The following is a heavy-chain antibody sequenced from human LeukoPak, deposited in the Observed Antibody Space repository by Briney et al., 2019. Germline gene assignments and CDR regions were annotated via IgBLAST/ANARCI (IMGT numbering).Heavy chain of an antibody. CDR1: GGSISSGGYY. V-gene: IGHV4-31*03. D-gene: IGHD2-2*01. J-gene: IGHJ5*02. Sequence: SQTLSLTCTVSGGSISSGGYYWSWIRQHPGKGLEWIGYIYYSGSTYYNPSLKSRVTISVDTSKNQFSLKLSSVTAADTAVYYCARIRLRAYCSSTSCYDPVLGFYPWGQGTLVIVSS. CDR3: ARIRLRAYCSSTSCYDPVLGFYP. CDR2: IYYSGST.